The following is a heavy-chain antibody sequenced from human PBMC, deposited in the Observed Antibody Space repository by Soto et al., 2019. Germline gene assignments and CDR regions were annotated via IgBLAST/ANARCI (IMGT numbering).Heavy chain of an antibody. CDR3: ARAKAQWISAWYLYGMDV. Sequence: GGSLRLSCAASGFTFSSYGMSWVRQAPGRGLEWVSGTSSSGGSTYYADSVKGRFSISRDNSKNTLYLQMNSLRAEDTAVYYCARAKAQWISAWYLYGMDVWGQGTTVTVSS. CDR2: TSSSGGST. CDR1: GFTFSSYG. J-gene: IGHJ6*02. D-gene: IGHD6-19*01. V-gene: IGHV3-23*01.